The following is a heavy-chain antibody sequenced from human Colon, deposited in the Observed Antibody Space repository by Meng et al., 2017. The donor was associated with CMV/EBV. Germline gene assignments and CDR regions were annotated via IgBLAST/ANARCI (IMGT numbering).Heavy chain of an antibody. V-gene: IGHV1-69*05. CDR3: ARDNGGWELLNY. D-gene: IGHD1-26*01. CDR1: GGTFSSYA. CDR2: INTIFGTT. J-gene: IGHJ4*02. Sequence: WKSSGGTFSSYAISWGREGPGQGLEWMGGINTIFGTTNYAQKLQGRVTMTTDESTSTADMELSSLRSEDTAVYYCARDNGGWELLNYWGQGTLVTVSS.